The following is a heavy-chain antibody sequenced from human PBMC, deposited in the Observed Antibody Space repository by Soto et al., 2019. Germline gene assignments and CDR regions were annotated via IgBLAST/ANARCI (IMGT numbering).Heavy chain of an antibody. CDR1: GFIFENFG. CDR3: AKNQGVELVPLATVDWFDP. CDR2: ISGSGFKK. Sequence: GGSLRLSCAASGFIFENFGMSWVRQAPGKGLEWISSISGSGFKKYYADSVKGRFTISRDNSKSTVYLELNNLSAEDTAVYHCAKNQGVELVPLATVDWFDPWGQGSVVTVLL. D-gene: IGHD1-26*01. V-gene: IGHV3-23*01. J-gene: IGHJ5*02.